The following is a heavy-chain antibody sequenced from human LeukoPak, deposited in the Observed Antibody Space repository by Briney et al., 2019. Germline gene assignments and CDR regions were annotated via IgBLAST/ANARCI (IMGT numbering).Heavy chain of an antibody. CDR2: ISSSSSYI. J-gene: IGHJ4*02. CDR3: ARDRSGSYLLFDY. D-gene: IGHD1-26*01. CDR1: GFTFSSYS. Sequence: GGSLRLSCAASGFTFSSYSMNWVRQAPGKGLEWVSSISSSSSYIYYADSVKGRFTISRDNAKNSLYLQMNSLRAEDTAVYYCARDRSGSYLLFDYWGQGTLVTVSS. V-gene: IGHV3-21*01.